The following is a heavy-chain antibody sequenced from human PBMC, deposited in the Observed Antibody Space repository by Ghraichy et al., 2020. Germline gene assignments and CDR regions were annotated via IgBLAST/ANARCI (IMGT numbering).Heavy chain of an antibody. V-gene: IGHV4-39*01. Sequence: SQTLSLTCTVSGGSIDKTYYYWGWIRQPPGERLEWMASIHFSGDTFYNPSRKSRVTISIDTSKNQFSLRLDSVTAADAAMFYCPRQCRDNIDANWFDPWGQGTLVTVSS. CDR2: IHFSGDT. CDR3: PRQCRDNIDANWFDP. D-gene: IGHD1-1*01. CDR1: GGSIDKTYYY. J-gene: IGHJ5*02.